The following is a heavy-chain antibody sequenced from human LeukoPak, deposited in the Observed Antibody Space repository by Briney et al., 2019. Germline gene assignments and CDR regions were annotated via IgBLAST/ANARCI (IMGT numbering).Heavy chain of an antibody. Sequence: GGSLRLSCTASGFTFNNYAMTWVRQAPGKGPEWVAAISGSGGSTYYADSVKGRVTVSRDNSKNTLFLQMNSLGAEDTAVYYCAKPLFPFDYWGQGTLVTVSS. V-gene: IGHV3-23*01. J-gene: IGHJ4*02. CDR2: ISGSGGST. CDR1: GFTFNNYA. D-gene: IGHD3-10*01. CDR3: AKPLFPFDY.